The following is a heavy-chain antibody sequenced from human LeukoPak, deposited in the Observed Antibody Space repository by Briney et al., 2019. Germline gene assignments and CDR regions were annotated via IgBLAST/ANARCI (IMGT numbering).Heavy chain of an antibody. Sequence: SETLSLTCTVSGGSISSSSYYWGWIRQPPGKGLEWIGSIYYSGSTYYNPSLKSRVTISVDTSKNQFSLKLSSVTAADTAVYYCARVYGSGSQYSSDVRFDYWGQGTLVTVSS. V-gene: IGHV4-39*07. CDR2: IYYSGST. CDR3: ARVYGSGSQYSSDVRFDY. J-gene: IGHJ4*02. D-gene: IGHD3-10*01. CDR1: GGSISSSSYY.